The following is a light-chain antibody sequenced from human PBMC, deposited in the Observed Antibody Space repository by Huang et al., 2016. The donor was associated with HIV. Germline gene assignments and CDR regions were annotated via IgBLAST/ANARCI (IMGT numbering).Light chain of an antibody. CDR3: QQYNNWPPYT. CDR1: QSVSSN. V-gene: IGKV3-15*01. Sequence: MTQSPATLSVSPGERATLSCRASQSVSSNLAWYQQKPGQAPRLLIYGTSTRATGIPARFSGSGSGTEFTLTISSLQSEDFAVYYCQQYNNWPPYTFGQGTKLEIK. J-gene: IGKJ2*01. CDR2: GTS.